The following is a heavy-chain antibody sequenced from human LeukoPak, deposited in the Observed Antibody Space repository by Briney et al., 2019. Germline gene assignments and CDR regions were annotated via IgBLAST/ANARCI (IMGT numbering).Heavy chain of an antibody. CDR3: ARVFKDYGGNSDFDY. CDR2: IYHSGST. Sequence: SETLSLTCTVSGGSISSGGYYWSWIRQPPGKGLEWIGYIYHSGSTYYNPSLKSRVTISVDRSKNQFSLKLSSVTAADTAVYYCARVFKDYGGNSDFDYWGQGTLVTVSS. J-gene: IGHJ4*02. V-gene: IGHV4-30-2*01. CDR1: GGSISSGGYY. D-gene: IGHD4-23*01.